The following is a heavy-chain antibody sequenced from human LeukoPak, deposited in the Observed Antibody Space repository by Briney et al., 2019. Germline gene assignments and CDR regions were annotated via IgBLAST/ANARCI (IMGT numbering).Heavy chain of an antibody. Sequence: GGSLRLSCVASGLTFSSYYMNWVRQAPGKGLEWVSSITSSSSYIYYADSVKGRFTISRDNAKNSLWLQMDSLRADDTAVYYCARGPSSGYGTCWFDSWGQGALVTVSS. CDR2: ITSSSSYI. CDR3: ARGPSSGYGTCWFDS. J-gene: IGHJ5*01. D-gene: IGHD2-15*01. V-gene: IGHV3-21*06. CDR1: GLTFSSYY.